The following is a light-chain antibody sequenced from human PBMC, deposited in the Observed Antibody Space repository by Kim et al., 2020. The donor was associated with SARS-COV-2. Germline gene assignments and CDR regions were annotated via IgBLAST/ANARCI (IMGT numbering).Light chain of an antibody. Sequence: SYELTQPPSVSVSPGQTASITCSGDKLGDKYACWYQQKPGQSPVLAIYQDSKRPSGIPERFSGSNSGNTATLTISGTQAKDEADYYCQAWDSSASNWVFG. J-gene: IGLJ3*02. CDR3: QAWDSSASNWV. CDR1: KLGDKY. CDR2: QDS. V-gene: IGLV3-1*01.